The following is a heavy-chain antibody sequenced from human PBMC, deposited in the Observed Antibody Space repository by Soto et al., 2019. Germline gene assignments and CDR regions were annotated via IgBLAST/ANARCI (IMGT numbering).Heavy chain of an antibody. CDR1: GYTFTRYT. Sequence: SVKVSCKASGYTFTRYTMNWVRQAPGQRLEWMGWINPDNGNTKSSQKFQDRVIITRDTSAGTAYMDLSSLRSEDTAVYYCARGIATGQLDPWGQGTLVTVSS. D-gene: IGHD2-15*01. CDR3: ARGIATGQLDP. V-gene: IGHV1-3*01. J-gene: IGHJ5*02. CDR2: INPDNGNT.